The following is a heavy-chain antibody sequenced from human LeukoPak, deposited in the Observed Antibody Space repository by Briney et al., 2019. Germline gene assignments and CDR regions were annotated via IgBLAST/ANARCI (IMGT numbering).Heavy chain of an antibody. J-gene: IGHJ5*02. D-gene: IGHD4-23*01. CDR3: ARDRNPYGGNSYRFDP. V-gene: IGHV4-31*03. CDR2: IYYSGST. Sequence: SETLSLTCTVSGGSISSGGYYWSWIRQHPGKGLEWIGYIYYSGSTYYNPSLKSRVTISVDTSKNQFSLKLGSVTAADTAVYYCARDRNPYGGNSYRFDPWGQGTLVTVSS. CDR1: GGSISSGGYY.